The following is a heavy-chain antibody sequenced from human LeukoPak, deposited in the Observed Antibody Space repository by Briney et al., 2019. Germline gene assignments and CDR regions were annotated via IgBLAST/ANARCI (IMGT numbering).Heavy chain of an antibody. D-gene: IGHD6-6*01. J-gene: IGHJ6*03. V-gene: IGHV1-24*01. Sequence: ASVKVSSEVSGYTLTELSMHWVRQAPGKGLEWMGGFDPEDGETIYAQKFQGRVTMTEDTSTDTAYMELSSLRSEDTAVYYCARAKYSLSIAGYYMDVWGKGTTVTVSS. CDR3: ARAKYSLSIAGYYMDV. CDR1: GYTLTELS. CDR2: FDPEDGET.